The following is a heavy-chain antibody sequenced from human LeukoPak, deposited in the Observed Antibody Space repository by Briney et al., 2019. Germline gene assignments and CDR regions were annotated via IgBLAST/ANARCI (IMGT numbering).Heavy chain of an antibody. CDR1: GYTFTSYG. J-gene: IGHJ4*02. CDR2: ISAYNGNT. CDR3: ARGVGDWLLYKGHHDY. D-gene: IGHD3-9*01. Sequence: GASVKVSCKASGYTFTSYGISWVRQAPGQGLEWMGWISAYNGNTNYAQKLQGRVTMTTDTSTSTAYMELRSLRSDDTAVYYCARGVGDWLLYKGHHDYWGQGTLVTVSS. V-gene: IGHV1-18*01.